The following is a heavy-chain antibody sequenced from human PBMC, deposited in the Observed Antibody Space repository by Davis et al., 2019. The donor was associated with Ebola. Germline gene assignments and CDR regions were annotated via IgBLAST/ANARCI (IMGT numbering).Heavy chain of an antibody. V-gene: IGHV3-23*01. Sequence: GESLKISCAASGFTFSSYSMNWVRQAPGKGLEWVSGISGSGGSTYYADSVKGRFTISRDNSKNTLYLQMNSLRAEDTAVYYCAKDRSITMIGWAGGGDAFYIWGQGKMVTVSS. J-gene: IGHJ3*02. CDR3: AKDRSITMIGWAGGGDAFYI. D-gene: IGHD3-22*01. CDR2: ISGSGGST. CDR1: GFTFSSYS.